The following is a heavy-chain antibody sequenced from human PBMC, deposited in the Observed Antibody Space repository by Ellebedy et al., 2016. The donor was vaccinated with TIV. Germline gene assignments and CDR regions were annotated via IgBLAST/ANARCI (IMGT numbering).Heavy chain of an antibody. J-gene: IGHJ3*02. CDR3: ARASYYYESSGYMDAFDM. Sequence: ASVKVSCKTSGYTFTSYDINWVRQAPGQGLEWMGWMNPTSDNTGYAQKFQGRVTMTRNTSTSTAYMELSSLRSEDTAVYYCARASYYYESSGYMDAFDMWGQGTMVTVSP. CDR1: GYTFTSYD. CDR2: MNPTSDNT. D-gene: IGHD3-22*01. V-gene: IGHV1-8*01.